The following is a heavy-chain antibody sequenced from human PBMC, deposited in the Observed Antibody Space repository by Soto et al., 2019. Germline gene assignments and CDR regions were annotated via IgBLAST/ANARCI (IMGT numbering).Heavy chain of an antibody. J-gene: IGHJ5*02. CDR1: GGSISSGGYS. D-gene: IGHD3-10*01. CDR2: IYHSGST. Sequence: SETLSLTCAVSGGSISSGGYSWSWIRQPPGKGLEWIGYIYHSGSTYYNPSLKSRVTISVDRSKNQFSLKLSSVTAADTAVYYCARGQGIMVRGVIIGWFDPWGQGTLVTVSS. CDR3: ARGQGIMVRGVIIGWFDP. V-gene: IGHV4-30-2*01.